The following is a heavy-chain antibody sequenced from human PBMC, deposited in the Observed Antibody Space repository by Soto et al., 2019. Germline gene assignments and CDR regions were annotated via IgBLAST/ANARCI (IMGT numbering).Heavy chain of an antibody. Sequence: SETLSLTCTVSGGSIGSYYWSWIRQPPGKGLEWIGYIYYGGSTNYNPSLKSRVTISVDTSKNQISLKLTSVTAADTAVYYCANIVATEGAFDIWGQGTMVTVSS. V-gene: IGHV4-59*01. CDR2: IYYGGST. J-gene: IGHJ3*02. D-gene: IGHD5-12*01. CDR3: ANIVATEGAFDI. CDR1: GGSIGSYY.